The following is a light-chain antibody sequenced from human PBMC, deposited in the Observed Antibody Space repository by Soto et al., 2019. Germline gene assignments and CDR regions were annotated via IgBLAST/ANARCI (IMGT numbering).Light chain of an antibody. CDR1: SSNIGAGYD. V-gene: IGLV1-40*01. J-gene: IGLJ2*01. Sequence: QPMLTQPPSVSGAPGQRVTISCTGSSSNIGAGYDVHWYQQLPGTAPKLLIYGNSNRPSGVPDRFSGSKSGTSASLAITGLQAEDEADYYCQSYDSSLSGVVFGGGTKLTVL. CDR3: QSYDSSLSGVV. CDR2: GNS.